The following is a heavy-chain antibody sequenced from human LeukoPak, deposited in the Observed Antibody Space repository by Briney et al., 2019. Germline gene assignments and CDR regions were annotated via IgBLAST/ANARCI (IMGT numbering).Heavy chain of an antibody. Sequence: GGSLRLSCAASGFTFSSYWMHWVRQAPGKGLVWVSRINSDGSSTSYADSVKGRVTISRDNSKNTLYLQMNSLRAEDTAVYYCAKNSEYNSPGDFDYWGQGTLVTVSS. J-gene: IGHJ4*02. CDR1: GFTFSSYW. D-gene: IGHD6-6*01. CDR3: AKNSEYNSPGDFDY. V-gene: IGHV3-74*01. CDR2: INSDGSST.